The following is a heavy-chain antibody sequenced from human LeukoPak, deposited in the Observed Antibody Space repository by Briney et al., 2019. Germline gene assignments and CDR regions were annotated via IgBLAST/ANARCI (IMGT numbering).Heavy chain of an antibody. D-gene: IGHD3-10*01. CDR2: ISSTSSDT. CDR3: AAPYYYGSGSLLNYYYGMDV. V-gene: IGHV3-21*05. Sequence: GGSLRLSCAASGFTFSSYSMNWVRQAPGKGLEWLSYISSTSSDTNYADSVKGRFTISRDNAKKSLFLQMNSLRAEDTGVYYCAAPYYYGSGSLLNYYYGMDVWGKGTTVTVSS. CDR1: GFTFSSYS. J-gene: IGHJ6*04.